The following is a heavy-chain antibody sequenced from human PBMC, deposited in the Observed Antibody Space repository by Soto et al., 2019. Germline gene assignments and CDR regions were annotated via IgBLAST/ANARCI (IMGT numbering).Heavy chain of an antibody. CDR2: INHSGST. J-gene: IGHJ5*02. D-gene: IGHD3-10*01. CDR1: GDSISSGDYY. Sequence: SETLSLTCTVSGDSISSGDYYWSWIRQPPGKGLEWIGEINHSGSTDYNPSLKSRVTISIDRSKNQFSLKLSSVTAADTAVYYCARGGLTYYYGSGSQTLRYNWFDPWGQGTLVTVS. CDR3: ARGGLTYYYGSGSQTLRYNWFDP. V-gene: IGHV4-39*07.